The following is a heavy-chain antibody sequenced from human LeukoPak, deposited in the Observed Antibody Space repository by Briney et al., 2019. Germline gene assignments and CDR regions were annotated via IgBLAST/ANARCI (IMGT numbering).Heavy chain of an antibody. V-gene: IGHV3-30*18. D-gene: IGHD2-15*01. J-gene: IGHJ4*02. Sequence: GGSLRLSCAASGFTFSSYGMHWVRQAPVKGLEWVAVISYDGSNKYYADSVKGRFTISRDNSKNTLYLQMNSLRAEDTAVYYCAKTPLGYCSGGSCYLVYWGQGTLVTVSS. CDR2: ISYDGSNK. CDR1: GFTFSSYG. CDR3: AKTPLGYCSGGSCYLVY.